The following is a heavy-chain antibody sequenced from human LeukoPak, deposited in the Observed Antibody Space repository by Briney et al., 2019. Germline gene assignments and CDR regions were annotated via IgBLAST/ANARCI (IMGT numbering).Heavy chain of an antibody. Sequence: GLXXXXGISWKSGSIGYADSVKGRFTISRDNAKNSLYLQMNSLRAEDTALYYCAKVQGATGNAFDIWGQGTMVTVSS. D-gene: IGHD1-26*01. V-gene: IGHV3-9*01. J-gene: IGHJ3*02. CDR3: AKVQGATGNAFDI. CDR2: ISWKSGSI.